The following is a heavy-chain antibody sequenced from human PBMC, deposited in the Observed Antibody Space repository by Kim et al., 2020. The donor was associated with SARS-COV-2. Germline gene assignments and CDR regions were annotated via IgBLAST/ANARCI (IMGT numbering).Heavy chain of an antibody. D-gene: IGHD2-21*01. CDR3: ARDLLGVMAPRAPEY. J-gene: IGHJ4*02. Sequence: ASVKVSCKTSGYTFRSYGLHWVRQAPGERLEWMGWVNTDNGNTRYSQKFQDRVTITRDTSASTVYMELSSLRSEDTAIYFCARDLLGVMAPRAPEYWGQGTRVSVSS. CDR1: GYTFRSYG. CDR2: VNTDNGNT. V-gene: IGHV1-3*04.